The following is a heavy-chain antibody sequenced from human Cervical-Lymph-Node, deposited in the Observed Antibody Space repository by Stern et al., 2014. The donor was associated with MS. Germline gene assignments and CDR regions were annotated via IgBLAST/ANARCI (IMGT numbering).Heavy chain of an antibody. Sequence: QLVQSGPEVKKPGTSVKVSCKASGFAFITSGVQWVRQARGQRLEWMGWIVFGSGNTNYAQKFQERLTITRDMSTSTAYMELSRLRSEDTAMYYSVAGPLLVAATGYWGQGTLVTVSS. J-gene: IGHJ4*02. V-gene: IGHV1-58*01. CDR2: IVFGSGNT. D-gene: IGHD5-12*01. CDR1: GFAFITSG. CDR3: VAGPLLVAATGY.